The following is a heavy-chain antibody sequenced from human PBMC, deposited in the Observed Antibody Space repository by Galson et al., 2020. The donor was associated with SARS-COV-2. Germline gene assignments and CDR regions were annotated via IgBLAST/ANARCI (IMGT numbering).Heavy chain of an antibody. CDR1: GGSLGSYY. Sequence: SQTLSLTCTVSGGSLGSYYWSWIRQPPGKGLEWIGYIYYSGSTDYNPSLKSRVTISVDTSKNQFSLKVTSVTAADTAVYYCAIHLRRHNYDIDGYYGMDVWGQGTTVTVSS. V-gene: IGHV4-59*08. D-gene: IGHD3-9*01. CDR2: IYYSGST. J-gene: IGHJ6*02. CDR3: AIHLRRHNYDIDGYYGMDV.